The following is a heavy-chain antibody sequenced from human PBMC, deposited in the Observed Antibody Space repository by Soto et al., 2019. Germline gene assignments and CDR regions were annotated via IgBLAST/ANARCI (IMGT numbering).Heavy chain of an antibody. CDR3: ASGNWNYYLGLPARHYYYYMDV. V-gene: IGHV4-34*01. CDR1: GGSFSGYY. D-gene: IGHD1-7*01. CDR2: INHSGST. Sequence: SETLSLTCAVYGGSFSGYYWSWIRQPPGKGLEWIGEINHSGSTNYNPSLKSRVTISVDTSKNQFSLKLSSVTAADTAVYYCASGNWNYYLGLPARHYYYYMDVRGKGTTVTVS. J-gene: IGHJ6*03.